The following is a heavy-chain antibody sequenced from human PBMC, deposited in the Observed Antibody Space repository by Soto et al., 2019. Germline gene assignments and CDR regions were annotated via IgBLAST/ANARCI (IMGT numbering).Heavy chain of an antibody. CDR3: ARDRGYSYGYLYPPFDY. CDR1: GGTFSSYT. D-gene: IGHD5-18*01. J-gene: IGHJ4*02. V-gene: IGHV1-69*08. Sequence: QVQLVQSGAEVKKPGSSVKVSCKASGGTFSSYTISWVRQAPGQGLEWMGRIIPILGIANYAQKFQGRVTITADKATSTAYMELSSLRSEDTAVYYYARDRGYSYGYLYPPFDYWGQGTLVTVSS. CDR2: IIPILGIA.